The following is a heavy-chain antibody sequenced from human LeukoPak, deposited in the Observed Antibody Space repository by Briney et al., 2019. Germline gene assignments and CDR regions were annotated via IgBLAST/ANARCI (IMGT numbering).Heavy chain of an antibody. J-gene: IGHJ4*02. CDR1: GFPFSSNW. V-gene: IGHV3-74*01. Sequence: GGSLRLSCAASGFPFSSNWMHWVRQAPGKGLVWVSRINSDGSSAHYADSVKGRFTISRDNSKNTLYLQMNSLRAEDTAVYYCAKWRVRAAAGFDYWGQGTLVTVSS. D-gene: IGHD6-13*01. CDR2: INSDGSSA. CDR3: AKWRVRAAAGFDY.